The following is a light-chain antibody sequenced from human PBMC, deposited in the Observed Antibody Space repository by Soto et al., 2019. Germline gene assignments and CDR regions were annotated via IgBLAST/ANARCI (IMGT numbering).Light chain of an antibody. J-gene: IGLJ1*01. CDR3: SSYSDSSTLIL. Sequence: QPVLTQPPSVSGSPGQSITVSCTGTSSDLGSYNLVSWYQQHPGNAPKLLLYEVNNRPSGASNRFSGSKSGITAYLTISGLQAEDDADYFCSSYSDSSTLILFGTGTKLTVL. CDR2: EVN. CDR1: SSDLGSYNL. V-gene: IGLV2-14*02.